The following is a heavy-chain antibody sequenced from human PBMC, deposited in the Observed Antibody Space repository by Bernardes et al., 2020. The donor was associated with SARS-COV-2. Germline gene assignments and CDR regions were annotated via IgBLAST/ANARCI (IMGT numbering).Heavy chain of an antibody. CDR2: IYSGGST. D-gene: IGHD5-18*01. CDR1: GFTVSSNY. V-gene: IGHV3-53*01. CDR3: ASTVDTAMVTGYY. J-gene: IGHJ4*02. Sequence: GSLRLSCAASGFTVSSNYMSWVRQAPGKGLEWVSVIYSGGSTYYADSVKGRFTISRDNSKNTLYLQMNSLRAEDTAVYYCASTVDTAMVTGYYWGQGTLVTVSS.